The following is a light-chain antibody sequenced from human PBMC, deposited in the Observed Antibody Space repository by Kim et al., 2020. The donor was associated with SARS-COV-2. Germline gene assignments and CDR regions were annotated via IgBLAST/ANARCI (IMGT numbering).Light chain of an antibody. CDR3: CSYAGSPPYV. J-gene: IGLJ1*01. CDR1: SSDVGGYNY. Sequence: QSVLTQPRSVSGSPGQSVTISCTGTSSDVGGYNYVSWYQQHPGKAPKLMIYDVNKRPSGVPDRFSGSKSGNTASLTISGLQAEDEADYYCCSYAGSPPYVFGSGTKVTVL. V-gene: IGLV2-11*01. CDR2: DVN.